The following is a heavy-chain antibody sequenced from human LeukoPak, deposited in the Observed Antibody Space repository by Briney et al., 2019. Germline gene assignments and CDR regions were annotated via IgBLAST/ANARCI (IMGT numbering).Heavy chain of an antibody. D-gene: IGHD2-2*01. CDR3: ARGRLVVPAAYYYYYYGMDV. CDR2: IYYSGST. CDR1: GGSISSYY. Sequence: PSETLSLTCTVSGGSISSYYWGWIRQPPGKGLEWIGYIYYSGSTNYNPSLKSRVTISVDTSKNQFSLKLSSVTAADTAVYYCARGRLVVPAAYYYYYYGMDVWGQGTTVTVSS. V-gene: IGHV4-59*01. J-gene: IGHJ6*02.